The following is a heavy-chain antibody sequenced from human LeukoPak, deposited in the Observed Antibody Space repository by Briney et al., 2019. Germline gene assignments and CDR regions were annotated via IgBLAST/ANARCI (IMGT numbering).Heavy chain of an antibody. CDR1: GFTFSSYS. D-gene: IGHD6-6*01. CDR3: ARVGLGEQLARLFYYYYYGMDV. J-gene: IGHJ6*02. V-gene: IGHV3-48*02. CDR2: ISSSSSTI. Sequence: GGSLRLSCAASGFTFSSYSMNWVRQAPGKGLEWVSYISSSSSTIYYADSVKGRFTISRDNAKNSLYLQMNSLRDEDTAVYYCARVGLGEQLARLFYYYYYGMDVWGQGTTVTVSS.